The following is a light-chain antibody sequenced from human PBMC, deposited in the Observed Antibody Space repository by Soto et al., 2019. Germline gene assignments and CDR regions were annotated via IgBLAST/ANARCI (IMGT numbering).Light chain of an antibody. Sequence: QSVLTQPPSASGTPGQRVTISCSGSSSNIGSNSVHWYQQLPGTAPKLLIYSNSQRPSGVPERISGSKSGTSASLAISGLRSEDEADSCRAAWDDSLSGVVFGGGTKLTVL. CDR1: SSNIGSNS. J-gene: IGLJ2*01. V-gene: IGLV1-47*01. CDR3: AAWDDSLSGVV. CDR2: SNS.